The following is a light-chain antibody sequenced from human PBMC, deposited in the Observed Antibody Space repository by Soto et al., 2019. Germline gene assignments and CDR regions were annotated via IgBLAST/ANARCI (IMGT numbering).Light chain of an antibody. J-gene: IGLJ1*01. CDR1: SSDVGSYNL. Sequence: QSALTQPASVSGSPGQSITISCTGTSSDVGSYNLVSWYQQYPGKAPKVMIYEGSKRPSGVSNRFSGSKSGNTASLTISGLQAEHEADYYCCSYAGSSTNYVFGTGTKLTVL. CDR2: EGS. V-gene: IGLV2-23*01. CDR3: CSYAGSSTNYV.